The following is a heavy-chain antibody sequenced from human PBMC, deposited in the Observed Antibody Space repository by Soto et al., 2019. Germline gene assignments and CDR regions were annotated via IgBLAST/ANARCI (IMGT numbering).Heavy chain of an antibody. CDR2: ISSSTSPI. D-gene: IGHD4-17*01. J-gene: IGHJ4*02. Sequence: DVQLVESGGGLVQPGGSLRLSCAASGFTFTTYSMNWVRQAPGKGLEWVAYISSSTSPISYADSVRGRFTISRDNAKNSLYLQMNILRDQDTAVFYCARGAADYAFDYWGQGTLVTVSS. CDR3: ARGAADYAFDY. V-gene: IGHV3-48*02. CDR1: GFTFTTYS.